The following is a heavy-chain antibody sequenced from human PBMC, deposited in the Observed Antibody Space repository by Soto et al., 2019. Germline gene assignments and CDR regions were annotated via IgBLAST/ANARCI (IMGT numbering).Heavy chain of an antibody. J-gene: IGHJ3*02. Sequence: GGSLRLSCAASGFTFSGSAMHWVRQASGKGLEWVGRIRSKANSYATAYAASVKGRFTISRDDSKNTAYLQMNSLKTEDTAVYYCTTDVDYGNAFDIWGQGTMVTVSS. CDR2: IRSKANSYAT. CDR3: TTDVDYGNAFDI. D-gene: IGHD3-10*01. V-gene: IGHV3-73*01. CDR1: GFTFSGSA.